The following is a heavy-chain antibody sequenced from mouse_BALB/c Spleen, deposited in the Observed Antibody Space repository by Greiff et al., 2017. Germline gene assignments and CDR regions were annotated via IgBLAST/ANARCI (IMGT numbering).Heavy chain of an antibody. D-gene: IGHD1-2*01. J-gene: IGHJ4*01. Sequence: VQVVESGAELVRPGSSVKISCKASGYAFSSYWMNWVKQRPGQGLEWIGQIYPGDGDTNYNGKFKGKATLTADKSSSTAYMQLSSLTSEDSAVYFCARRGTAHYYAMDYWGQGTSVTVSS. CDR2: IYPGDGDT. CDR1: GYAFSSYW. V-gene: IGHV1-80*01. CDR3: ARRGTAHYYAMDY.